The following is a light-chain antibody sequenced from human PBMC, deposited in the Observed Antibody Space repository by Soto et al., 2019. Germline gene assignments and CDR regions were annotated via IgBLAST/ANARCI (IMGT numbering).Light chain of an antibody. J-gene: IGKJ2*01. CDR1: QSVSSSY. V-gene: IGKV3-20*01. CDR2: GAS. Sequence: EIVLTRSPGTLSLSPGERATLSCRASQSVSSSYVAWYQQKPGQAPRLLIYGASSRATGIPDRFSGSGSGTDFTLSISRLEPEDFAVYYCQQYDSSLYTFGQGTKVDIK. CDR3: QQYDSSLYT.